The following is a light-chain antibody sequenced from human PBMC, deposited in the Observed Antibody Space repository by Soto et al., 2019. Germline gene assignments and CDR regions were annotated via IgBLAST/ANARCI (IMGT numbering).Light chain of an antibody. CDR3: QQYENSVMYT. CDR1: QSVRSSF. Sequence: EIVLTQSPGTLSWYPGERATLSCRARQSVRSSFFAWYQQKPGQAPRLLIYDVSVRATGIPDRFSGSGSGTDFTLTINRLEPEDFAVYYCQQYENSVMYTFGQGTKLEIK. J-gene: IGKJ2*01. CDR2: DVS. V-gene: IGKV3-20*01.